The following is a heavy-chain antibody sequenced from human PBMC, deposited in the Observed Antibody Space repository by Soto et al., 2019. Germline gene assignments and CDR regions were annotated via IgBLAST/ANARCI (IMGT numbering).Heavy chain of an antibody. CDR3: ARSMVRGLFPTTHYYHRYRQDV. CDR2: IYYSGST. J-gene: IGHJ6*02. D-gene: IGHD3-10*01. CDR1: GGSISSGGYY. Sequence: ASETLSLTCTVSGGSISSGGYYWSWIRQHPGKGLEWIGYIYYSGSTYYNPSLKSRVTISVDTSKNQFSLKLSSVTAADTAVYYCARSMVRGLFPTTHYYHRYRQDVWSQGTTVTVSS. V-gene: IGHV4-31*03.